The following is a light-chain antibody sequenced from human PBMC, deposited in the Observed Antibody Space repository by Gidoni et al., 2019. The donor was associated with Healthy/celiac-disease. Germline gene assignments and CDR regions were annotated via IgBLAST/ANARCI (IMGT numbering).Light chain of an antibody. J-gene: IGLJ2*01. V-gene: IGLV3-1*01. CDR1: KLGDKY. CDR2: QDS. Sequence: SYELTQPPSVSVSPGQTASITCSGDKLGDKYACWYQQKPGQSPVLVIYQDSKRPLGIPERFSGSNSGNTATLNISGTQAMDEADYYCQAWDSSTASFGGGTKLTVL. CDR3: QAWDSSTAS.